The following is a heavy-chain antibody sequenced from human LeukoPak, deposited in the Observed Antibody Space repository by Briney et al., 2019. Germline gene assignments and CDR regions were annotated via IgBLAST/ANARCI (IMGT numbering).Heavy chain of an antibody. J-gene: IGHJ3*02. CDR1: GGSISSYY. Sequence: SETLSLTCTVSGGSISSYYWSWIRQPAGKGLEWIGRIYTSGSTNYSPSLKSRVTMSVDTSKNQFSLKLSSVTAADTAVYYCARVRAYYYDSSGIDAFDIWGQGTMVTVSS. CDR3: ARVRAYYYDSSGIDAFDI. CDR2: IYTSGST. D-gene: IGHD3-22*01. V-gene: IGHV4-4*07.